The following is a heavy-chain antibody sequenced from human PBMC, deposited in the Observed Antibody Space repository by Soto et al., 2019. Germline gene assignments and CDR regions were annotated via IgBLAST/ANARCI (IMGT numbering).Heavy chain of an antibody. D-gene: IGHD4-17*01. CDR1: GGSISSGGYS. CDR2: IYHSGST. CDR3: ARGVTTVTTIDY. J-gene: IGHJ4*02. Sequence: QLQLQASGSGLVKPSQTLSLTCAVSGGSISSGGYSWSWIRQPPGKGLEWIGYIYHSGSTYSNPSLNSRVTISVDRSKNQFSLKLSSVTAADTAVSYCARGVTTVTTIDYWGQGTLVTVSS. V-gene: IGHV4-30-2*01.